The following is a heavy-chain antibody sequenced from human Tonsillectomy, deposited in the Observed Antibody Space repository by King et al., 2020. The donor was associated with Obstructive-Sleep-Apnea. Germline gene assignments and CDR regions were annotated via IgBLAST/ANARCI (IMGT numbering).Heavy chain of an antibody. D-gene: IGHD6-13*01. Sequence: DVQLVESGGGLVKPGGSLRLSCAASGFSFSDYSMNWVRQAPGRGLEWVSFISSSSSYYSYADSVKGRFTISRDNAKNSLYLQMNSLRAEDTAVYYCARDDSSSWTDYYNYGMDVWGQGTTVSVSS. V-gene: IGHV3-21*01. CDR3: ARDDSSSWTDYYNYGMDV. CDR1: GFSFSDYS. J-gene: IGHJ6*02. CDR2: ISSSSSYY.